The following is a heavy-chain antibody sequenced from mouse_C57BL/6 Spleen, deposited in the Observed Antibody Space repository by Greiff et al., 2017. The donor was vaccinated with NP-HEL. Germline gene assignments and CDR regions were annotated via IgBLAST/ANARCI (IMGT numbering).Heavy chain of an antibody. CDR3: ARDLRGAWFAY. Sequence: DVQLQESGPGLVKPSQSLSLTCSVTGYSITSGYYWNWIRQFPGNKLEWMGYISYDGSNNYNPSLKNRISITRDTSKNQFFLKLNSVTTEDTATYYCARDLRGAWFAYWGQGTLVTVSA. V-gene: IGHV3-6*01. CDR2: ISYDGSN. J-gene: IGHJ3*01. CDR1: GYSITSGYY.